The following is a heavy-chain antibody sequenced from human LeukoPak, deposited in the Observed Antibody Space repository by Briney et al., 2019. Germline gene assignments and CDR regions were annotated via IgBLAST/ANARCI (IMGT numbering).Heavy chain of an antibody. D-gene: IGHD3-22*01. CDR2: ITCVGGST. J-gene: IGHJ4*02. CDR1: GFTFSSYA. Sequence: GGSLRLSCAASGFTFSSYAMSWVRQAPGKGLEWVSAITCVGGSTYYADSVKGRFTISRDNSKNTLYLQTKRLRAADTAVYYCAQGGRSTNYFDSTGYLTGYWGQGTLVTVSS. V-gene: IGHV3-23*01. CDR3: AQGGRSTNYFDSTGYLTGY.